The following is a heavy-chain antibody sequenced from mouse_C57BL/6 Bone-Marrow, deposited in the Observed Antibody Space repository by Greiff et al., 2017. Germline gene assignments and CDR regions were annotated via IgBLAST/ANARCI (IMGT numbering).Heavy chain of an antibody. D-gene: IGHD3-1*01. CDR2: ISSGSSTI. J-gene: IGHJ4*01. CDR1: GFTFSDYG. V-gene: IGHV5-17*01. Sequence: EVKVVESGGGLVKPGGSLKLSCAASGFTFSDYGMHWVRQAPEKGLQWVAYISSGSSTIYYADTVKGRFTISRDNAKNTLFLQMTSLRSEDTAMYYCARGLRYYAMDYWGQGTSVTVSS. CDR3: ARGLRYYAMDY.